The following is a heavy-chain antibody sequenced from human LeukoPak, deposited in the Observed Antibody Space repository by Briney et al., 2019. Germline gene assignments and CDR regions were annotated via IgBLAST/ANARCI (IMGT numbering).Heavy chain of an antibody. CDR1: GFIFSNAW. J-gene: IGHJ4*02. CDR2: IKSKTDGRTT. D-gene: IGHD3-22*01. CDR3: ATYRFYYDSSGFDY. Sequence: GGSLRLSCAASGFIFSNAWMSWVRQAPGKGLEWVGRIKSKTDGRTTDYAAPVKGRFTISRDNSKNTLYLQMNSLKTEDTAVYYCATYRFYYDSSGFDYWGQGTLVTVSS. V-gene: IGHV3-15*01.